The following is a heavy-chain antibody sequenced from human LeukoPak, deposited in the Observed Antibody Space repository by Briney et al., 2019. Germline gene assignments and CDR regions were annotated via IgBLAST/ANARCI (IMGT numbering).Heavy chain of an antibody. D-gene: IGHD3-22*01. V-gene: IGHV3-66*02. CDR1: GFTVSSNY. J-gene: IGHJ4*02. CDR3: ASPRPTYYYDSSGYFW. CDR2: IYSGGST. Sequence: GGSLRLSCAASGFTVSSNYMSWVRQAPGKGLEWVSVIYSGGSTYYADSVKGRFTISRDNSKNTLCLQMNSLRAEDTAVYYCASPRPTYYYDSSGYFWWGQGTLVTVSS.